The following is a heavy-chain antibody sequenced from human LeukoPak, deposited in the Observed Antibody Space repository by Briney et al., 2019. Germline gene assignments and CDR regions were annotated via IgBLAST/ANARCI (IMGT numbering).Heavy chain of an antibody. CDR1: GGTFSSYA. CDR3: ARDRVVAARPYYYYYYYMDV. Sequence: SVKVSCKASGGTFSSYAISWVRQAPGQGLEWMGGIIPIFGTANYAQKFQGRVTITTDESTSTAYMELSSLRSEDTAVYYCARDRVVAARPYYYYYYYMDVWGKGTTVTVSS. CDR2: IIPIFGTA. D-gene: IGHD6-6*01. J-gene: IGHJ6*03. V-gene: IGHV1-69*05.